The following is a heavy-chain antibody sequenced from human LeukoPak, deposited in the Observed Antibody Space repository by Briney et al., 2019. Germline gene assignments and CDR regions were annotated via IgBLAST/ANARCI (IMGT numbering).Heavy chain of an antibody. D-gene: IGHD5-12*01. Sequence: GASVKVSCKASGGTFSSYAISWVRQAPGQGLEWMGGIIPIFGTANYTQKFQGRVTITADESTSTAYMELSSLRSEDTAVYYCARDLRGYSATWGQGTLVTVSS. CDR1: GGTFSSYA. V-gene: IGHV1-69*13. CDR3: ARDLRGYSAT. J-gene: IGHJ4*02. CDR2: IIPIFGTA.